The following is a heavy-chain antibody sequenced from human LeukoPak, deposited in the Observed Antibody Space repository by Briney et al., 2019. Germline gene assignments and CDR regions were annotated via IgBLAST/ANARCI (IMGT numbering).Heavy chain of an antibody. Sequence: GGSLRLSCAASGFTFSSYEMNWVRQAPGKGLEWVSYISSSGSTIYYADSVKGRFTISRDNAKNSLYLQMNSLRAEDTAVYYCARGDGYTSYYFDYWGQGTLVTVSS. CDR2: ISSSGSTI. J-gene: IGHJ4*02. D-gene: IGHD5-24*01. V-gene: IGHV3-48*03. CDR3: ARGDGYTSYYFDY. CDR1: GFTFSSYE.